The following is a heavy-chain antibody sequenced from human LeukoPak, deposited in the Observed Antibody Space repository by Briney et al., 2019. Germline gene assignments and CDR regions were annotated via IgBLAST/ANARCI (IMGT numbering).Heavy chain of an antibody. CDR1: GFTFSNYG. CDR3: ARGRGWVDH. CDR2: IHDDGRVT. V-gene: IGHV3-7*01. D-gene: IGHD3-16*01. Sequence: GGSLRLSCVASGFTFSNYGMHWVRQTPGKGLEWVANIHDDGRVTNYVDSVKGRFTISRDDARNSVYLQLNSLRAEDTALYYCARGRGWVDHWGQGTLVTVSS. J-gene: IGHJ4*02.